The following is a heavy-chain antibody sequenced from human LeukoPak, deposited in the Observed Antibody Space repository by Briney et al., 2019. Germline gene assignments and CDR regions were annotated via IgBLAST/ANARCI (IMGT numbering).Heavy chain of an antibody. CDR2: ISNSGNTI. D-gene: IGHD3-16*01. CDR3: ARYRVITNDYFDS. Sequence: GGSLRLSCAASGFTFGDYYMSWIRQAPGKGLEWVSYISNSGNTIKEANSVKGRFTISRDNAQNSLFLQMKSLRAEDTAVYYCARYRVITNDYFDSWGQETLVTVSS. CDR1: GFTFGDYY. V-gene: IGHV3-11*01. J-gene: IGHJ4*02.